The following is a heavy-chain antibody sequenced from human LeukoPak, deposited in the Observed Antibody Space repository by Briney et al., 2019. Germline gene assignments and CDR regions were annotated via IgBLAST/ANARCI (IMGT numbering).Heavy chain of an antibody. CDR2: INAGNGNT. V-gene: IGHV1-3*01. CDR3: ALEKLDSSGYYPYYYYGMDV. Sequence: ASVKVSCKASGYTFTSYAMHWVRQAPGQRLEWMGWINAGNGNTKYSQKFQGRVTITRDTSASTAYMELSSLRSEDTAVYYCALEKLDSSGYYPYYYYGMDVWGQGTMVTVSS. D-gene: IGHD3-22*01. J-gene: IGHJ6*02. CDR1: GYTFTSYA.